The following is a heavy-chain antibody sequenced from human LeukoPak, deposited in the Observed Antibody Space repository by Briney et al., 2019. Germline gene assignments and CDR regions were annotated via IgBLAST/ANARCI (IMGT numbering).Heavy chain of an antibody. CDR3: ATQYSSGWYYFDY. V-gene: IGHV1-2*02. Sequence: ASMKVSCKASGYSFTGYYIHWVRQAPGQGLEWMGWINPNSGGTNYAQKFQGRVTMTRDTSISTAYMELSRLRSDDTAVYYCATQYSSGWYYFDYWGQGTLVTVSS. CDR2: INPNSGGT. J-gene: IGHJ4*02. D-gene: IGHD6-19*01. CDR1: GYSFTGYY.